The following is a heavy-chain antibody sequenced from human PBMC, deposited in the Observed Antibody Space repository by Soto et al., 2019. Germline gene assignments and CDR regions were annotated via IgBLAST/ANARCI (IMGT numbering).Heavy chain of an antibody. CDR2: SAPEEGEP. V-gene: IGHV1-24*01. CDR3: AAVRKIVGTNGAFDS. CDR1: ENTLTELT. Sequence: ASVTVSGKGRENTLTELTIDWLRQAPCKRLDWMGRSAPEEGEPIYPQKFQGRASITQDPPTDTPYIALNSPTSDDPHVYFFAAVRKIVGTNGAFDSWGRETLVTVSS. J-gene: IGHJ4*02. D-gene: IGHD1-26*01.